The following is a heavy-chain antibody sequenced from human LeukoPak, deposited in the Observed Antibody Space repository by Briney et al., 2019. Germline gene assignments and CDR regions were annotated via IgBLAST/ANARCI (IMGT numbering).Heavy chain of an antibody. CDR2: IIPIFGTA. CDR3: ARDRVTTEIRSAFDI. V-gene: IGHV1-69*01. CDR1: GGTFSSYA. J-gene: IGHJ3*02. Sequence: SVKVSXKASGGTFSSYAISWVRQAPGQGLEWMGGIIPIFGTANYAQKFQGRVTITADESTSTAYMELSSLRSEDTAVYYCARDRVTTEIRSAFDIWGQGTMVTVSS. D-gene: IGHD4-11*01.